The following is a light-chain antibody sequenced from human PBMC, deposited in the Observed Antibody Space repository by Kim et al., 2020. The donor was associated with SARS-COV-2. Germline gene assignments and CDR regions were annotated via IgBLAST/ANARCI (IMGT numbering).Light chain of an antibody. CDR3: QTWDSTPGV. CDR1: ELGSKY. Sequence: SSELTQPPSVSVSPGQTASITCSGDELGSKYASWYQQRPGQSPVMVIYQDNKRPSGIPDRFSGSNSGNTATLTISGTQAMDEADYYCQTWDSTPGVFGGG. J-gene: IGLJ3*02. CDR2: QDN. V-gene: IGLV3-1*01.